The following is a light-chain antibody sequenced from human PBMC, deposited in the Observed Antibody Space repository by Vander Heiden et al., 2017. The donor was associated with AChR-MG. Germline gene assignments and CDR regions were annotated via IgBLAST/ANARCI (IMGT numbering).Light chain of an antibody. Sequence: QSALTQAPSASGTPGQRVTISCSRSSSNIGNSPTHWYQQTPGTAPKLVTYSNSQRPSGVPDRFSGSQSGTSASLAISGLLSEDAADYYCAAWDDSLNAVVFGGGTRLTVL. CDR3: AAWDDSLNAVV. CDR1: SSNIGNSP. CDR2: SNS. J-gene: IGLJ2*01. V-gene: IGLV1-44*01.